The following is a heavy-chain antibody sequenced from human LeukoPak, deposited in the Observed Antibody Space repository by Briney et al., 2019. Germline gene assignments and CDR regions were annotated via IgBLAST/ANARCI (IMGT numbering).Heavy chain of an antibody. V-gene: IGHV4-34*01. CDR2: INHSGST. CDR3: ARDISVSSGGPFDY. Sequence: PSETLSLTCAVYGGSFSGYYWSWIRQPPGKGLEWIGEINHSGSTNYNPSLKSRVTISVDTSKNQFSPKLSSVTAADTAVYYCARDISVSSGGPFDYWGQGTLVTVSS. CDR1: GGSFSGYY. J-gene: IGHJ4*02. D-gene: IGHD6-19*01.